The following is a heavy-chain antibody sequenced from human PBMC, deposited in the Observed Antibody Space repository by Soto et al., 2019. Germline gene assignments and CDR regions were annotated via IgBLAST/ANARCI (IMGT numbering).Heavy chain of an antibody. J-gene: IGHJ4*02. Sequence: PVGSLRLSCAASGFNVGAFAVNWVRQAPGKGLEWVSGISVSDAFIYYADSVRGRFSISRGASENILYLQMNSLRVDDTALYYCTRETVAGITGLDYWGPGTLVTVSS. CDR1: GFNVGAFA. CDR2: ISVSDAFI. V-gene: IGHV3-23*01. D-gene: IGHD1-20*01. CDR3: TRETVAGITGLDY.